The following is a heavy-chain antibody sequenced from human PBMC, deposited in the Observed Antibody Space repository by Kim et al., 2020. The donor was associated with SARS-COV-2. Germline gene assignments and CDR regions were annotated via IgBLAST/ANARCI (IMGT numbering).Heavy chain of an antibody. J-gene: IGHJ6*02. D-gene: IGHD3-16*01. CDR3: AYGLQSHAYWGSMDD. V-gene: IGHV3-23*01. CDR2: ITAHNVVM. Sequence: GGSLRLSCEGSGFDFDTFAITWVRQVPGKGLEWVSRITAHNVVMYYAASVKGRFTATRDNSRAYLHMRDLRAEDTAIYDYAYGLQSHAYWGSMDDLGQGT. CDR1: GFDFDTFA.